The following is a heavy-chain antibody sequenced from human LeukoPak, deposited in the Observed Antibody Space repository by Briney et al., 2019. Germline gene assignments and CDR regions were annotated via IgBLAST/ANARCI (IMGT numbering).Heavy chain of an antibody. CDR1: RFTFSGYA. CDR3: AREGCSSTSCYSPHKYYYYGMDV. CDR2: ISYDGSNK. J-gene: IGHJ6*02. V-gene: IGHV3-30-3*01. D-gene: IGHD2-2*02. Sequence: GGSLRLSCAASRFTFSGYAMHWVRQAPGKGLEWVAVISYDGSNKYYADSVKGRFTISRDNSKNTLYLQMNSLRAEDTAVYYCAREGCSSTSCYSPHKYYYYGMDVWGQGTTVTVSS.